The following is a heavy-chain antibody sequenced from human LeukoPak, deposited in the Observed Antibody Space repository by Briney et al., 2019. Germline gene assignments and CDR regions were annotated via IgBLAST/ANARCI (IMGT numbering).Heavy chain of an antibody. CDR3: AREGGYSYGFDS. Sequence: TTSETLSLTCTVSGDSMGSFYWSWIRQSAGRGLEWIGHIYSSGTTKNNPSYKSRVTMSVDTSKNQFSLKLSSVTAADTAIYYCAREGGYSYGFDSWGQGTLVTVSS. CDR1: GDSMGSFY. V-gene: IGHV4-4*07. J-gene: IGHJ5*01. CDR2: IYSSGTT. D-gene: IGHD5-18*01.